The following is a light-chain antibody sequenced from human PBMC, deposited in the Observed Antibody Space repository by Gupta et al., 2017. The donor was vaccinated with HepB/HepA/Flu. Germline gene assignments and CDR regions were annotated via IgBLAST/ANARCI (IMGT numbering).Light chain of an antibody. CDR2: KDS. J-gene: IGLJ2*01. Sequence: SSELTQPPPVSVSPGQTARITCSGDALANQYAYWYQQKPGQAPVLLIYKDSRRPSGIPERFSGSSSGTTVTLTISGVQAEDEADYHCQTADGSGTYVVFGGGTKLTVL. CDR3: QTADGSGTYVV. CDR1: ALANQY. V-gene: IGLV3-25*03.